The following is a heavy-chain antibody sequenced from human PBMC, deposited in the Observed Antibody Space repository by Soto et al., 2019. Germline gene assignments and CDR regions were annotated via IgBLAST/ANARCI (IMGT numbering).Heavy chain of an antibody. CDR1: GFTFSSYA. CDR3: ASDSPAFDI. V-gene: IGHV3-30-3*01. Sequence: GGSLRLSCAASGFTFSSYAMHWVRQAPGKGLEWVAVISYDGSNKYYADSVKGRFTISRDNSKNTLYLQMNSLRADDTAVYYCASDSPAFDIWGQGTMVT. J-gene: IGHJ3*02. CDR2: ISYDGSNK.